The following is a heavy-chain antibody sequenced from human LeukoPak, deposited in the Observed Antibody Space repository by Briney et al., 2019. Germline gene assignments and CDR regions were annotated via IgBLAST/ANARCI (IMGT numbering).Heavy chain of an antibody. V-gene: IGHV3-30*02. D-gene: IGHD1-1*01. CDR2: IRYDGSNK. Sequence: GGSLRLSCAASGFTFSSYGMHWVRQAPGKGLEWVAFIRYDGSNKYYADSVKGRFTISRDNSKNTLYLQMNSLRAEDTAVYYCAKDLLERPDYWGQGTLVTVSS. J-gene: IGHJ4*02. CDR1: GFTFSSYG. CDR3: AKDLLERPDY.